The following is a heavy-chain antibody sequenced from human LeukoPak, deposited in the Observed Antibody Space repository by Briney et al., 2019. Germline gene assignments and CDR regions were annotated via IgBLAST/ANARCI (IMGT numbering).Heavy chain of an antibody. D-gene: IGHD2-8*01. CDR3: ARSGTKTNGFDY. V-gene: IGHV4-59*01. J-gene: IGHJ4*02. Sequence: SETLSLTCTVSGGSISTYYWSWIRQPPGKGLEWIGYIYYSGSTNSSPSLQSRVTISVDTSRNQFSLRLISVTAADTAMYYCARSGTKTNGFDYWGQGTLVTVSS. CDR2: IYYSGST. CDR1: GGSISTYY.